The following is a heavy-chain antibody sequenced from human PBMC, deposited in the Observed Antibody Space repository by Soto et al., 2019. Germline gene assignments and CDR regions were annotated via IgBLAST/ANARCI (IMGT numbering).Heavy chain of an antibody. Sequence: GASVKVSCKASCYTFTSYGISCVRQAPGQGLEWMGWISAYNGNTNYAQKLQGRVTMTTDTSTSTAYMELRSLRSDDTAVYYCARDLSITGTTTLDPWGQGTLVTVSS. CDR1: CYTFTSYG. CDR2: ISAYNGNT. J-gene: IGHJ5*02. CDR3: ARDLSITGTTTLDP. V-gene: IGHV1-18*01. D-gene: IGHD1-20*01.